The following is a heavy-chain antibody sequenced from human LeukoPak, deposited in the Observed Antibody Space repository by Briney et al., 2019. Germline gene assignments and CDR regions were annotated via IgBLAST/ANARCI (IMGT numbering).Heavy chain of an antibody. Sequence: GASVKVSCKASGYTFTSYYMHWVRQAPGQGLEWMGIINPSGGSKSYAQKFQGRVTMTRDTSTSTVYMELSSLRSEDTAVHYCARGRITMVRGVITPPHYWGQGTLVTVSS. CDR3: ARGRITMVRGVITPPHY. D-gene: IGHD3-10*01. CDR1: GYTFTSYY. V-gene: IGHV1-46*01. CDR2: INPSGGSK. J-gene: IGHJ4*02.